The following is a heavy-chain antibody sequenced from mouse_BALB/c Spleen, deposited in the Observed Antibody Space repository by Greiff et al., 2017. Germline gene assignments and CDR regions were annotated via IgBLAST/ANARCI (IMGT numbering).Heavy chain of an antibody. CDR1: GYAFTNYL. D-gene: IGHD1-1*01. J-gene: IGHJ4*01. Sequence: QVQLKQSGAELVRPGTSVKVSCKASGYAFTNYLIEWVKQRPGQGLEWIGVINPGSGGTNYNEKFKGKATLTADKSSSTAYMQLSSLTSDDSAVYFCARSKFITTVVAPEDYWGQGTSVTVSS. CDR3: ARSKFITTVVAPEDY. V-gene: IGHV1-54*01. CDR2: INPGSGGT.